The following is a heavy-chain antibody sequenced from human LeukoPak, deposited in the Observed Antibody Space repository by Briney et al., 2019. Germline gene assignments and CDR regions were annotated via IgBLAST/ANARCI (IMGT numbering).Heavy chain of an antibody. CDR2: IRIISSYI. Sequence: PGGSLRLSCAASGFTFSSYSMNWVRQAPGKGLEWVLSIRIISSYIYYADSVKGRFTMSRDNAKNTLYLQMNSLRAGDTAVYYCAREGANDAFDIWGQGTMVTVSS. V-gene: IGHV3-21*01. CDR3: AREGANDAFDI. CDR1: GFTFSSYS. J-gene: IGHJ3*02. D-gene: IGHD1-26*01.